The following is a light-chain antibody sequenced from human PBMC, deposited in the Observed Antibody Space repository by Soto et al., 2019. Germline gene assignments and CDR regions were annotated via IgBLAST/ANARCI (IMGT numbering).Light chain of an antibody. CDR2: AAS. CDR3: QQLNSYPPLT. Sequence: DIQLTQSPSFLSASVGDRVTITGRARQGISSYLAWYQQKPWKAPKLLIYAASTLQSGVPSRFSGSGSGTEFTRTISSLQPEDFATYYCQQLNSYPPLTFGGGTKVAIK. CDR1: QGISSY. J-gene: IGKJ4*01. V-gene: IGKV1-9*01.